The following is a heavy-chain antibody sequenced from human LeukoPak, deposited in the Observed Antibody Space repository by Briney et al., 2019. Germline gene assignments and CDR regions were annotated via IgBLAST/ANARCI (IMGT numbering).Heavy chain of an antibody. D-gene: IGHD6-19*01. Sequence: RPGGSLRLSCAASGFTFDDYAMHWVRQAPGKGLEWVSGISWNSGSIGYADSVKGRFTISRDNAKNSLYLQMNSLRAEDTALYYCAKDRGYSSGWSEDYWGQGTLVTVSS. CDR2: ISWNSGSI. CDR3: AKDRGYSSGWSEDY. V-gene: IGHV3-9*01. CDR1: GFTFDDYA. J-gene: IGHJ4*02.